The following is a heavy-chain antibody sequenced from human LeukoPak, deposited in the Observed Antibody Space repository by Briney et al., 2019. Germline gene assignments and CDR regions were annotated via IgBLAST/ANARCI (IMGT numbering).Heavy chain of an antibody. D-gene: IGHD2-21*01. CDR1: GFTFSSYA. V-gene: IGHV3-23*01. Sequence: PGGSLRLSCAASGFTFSSYAMNWVRQAPGKGLEWVSAISGSGGSTYYADSVKGRFTISRDNSKNTLYLQINSLRAEDTAVYYCAKGSGEVVIADEDYWGQGTLVTVSS. CDR2: ISGSGGST. CDR3: AKGSGEVVIADEDY. J-gene: IGHJ4*02.